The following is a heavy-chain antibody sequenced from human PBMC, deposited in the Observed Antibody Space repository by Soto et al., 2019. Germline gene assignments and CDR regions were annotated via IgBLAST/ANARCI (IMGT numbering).Heavy chain of an antibody. V-gene: IGHV1-69*06. J-gene: IGHJ5*02. CDR3: ASYCSGGSCYSNWFDP. CDR2: IIPIFGTA. Sequence: VASVKVSCKASGGTFSSYAISWVRQAPGQGLEWMGGIIPIFGTANYAQKFQGRVTITADKSTSTAYMELSSLRSEDTAVYYCASYCSGGSCYSNWFDPWGQGTLVTVSS. D-gene: IGHD2-15*01. CDR1: GGTFSSYA.